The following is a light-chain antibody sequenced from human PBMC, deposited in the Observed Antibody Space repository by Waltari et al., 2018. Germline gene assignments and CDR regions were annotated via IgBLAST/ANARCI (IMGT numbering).Light chain of an antibody. CDR1: QSISSY. Sequence: EIVLTQSPATLSLSPGERATLSCRASQSISSYLAWYQQKPGQAPRLLIYDASNRATGIPARFRGSGSGTDFTLTISSLEPEYFAVYYCQQRSNWPVTFGPGTKVDIK. CDR3: QQRSNWPVT. CDR2: DAS. V-gene: IGKV3-11*01. J-gene: IGKJ3*01.